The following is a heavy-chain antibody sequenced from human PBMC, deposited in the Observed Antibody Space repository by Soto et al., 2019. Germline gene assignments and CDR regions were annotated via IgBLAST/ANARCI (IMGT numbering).Heavy chain of an antibody. V-gene: IGHV4-30-4*01. CDR3: ARETHAVLSSGNPTIDY. CDR1: GGSISSGDYY. CDR2: IYYSGST. D-gene: IGHD3-22*01. Sequence: QVQLQESGPGLVKPSQTLSLTCTVSGGSISSGDYYWSWIRQPPGKGLEWIGYIYYSGSTYYNPSRKSRVTISVDTSKNQFSLKLSSVTAADTAVYYCARETHAVLSSGNPTIDYWGQGTLVTVSS. J-gene: IGHJ4*02.